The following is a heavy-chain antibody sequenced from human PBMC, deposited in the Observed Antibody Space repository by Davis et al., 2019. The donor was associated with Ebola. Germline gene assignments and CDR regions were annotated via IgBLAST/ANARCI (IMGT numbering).Heavy chain of an antibody. D-gene: IGHD6-6*01. CDR3: ARGSSKAYYYYGMDV. J-gene: IGHJ6*02. CDR2: INAGNGNT. V-gene: IGHV1-3*01. Sequence: ASVQVSCKASGYTFTSYAMHWVRQAPGQRLEWMGWINAGNGNTKYSQKFQGRVTITRDTSASTAYMELSSLRSEDTAVYYCARGSSKAYYYYGMDVWGQGTTVTVSS. CDR1: GYTFTSYA.